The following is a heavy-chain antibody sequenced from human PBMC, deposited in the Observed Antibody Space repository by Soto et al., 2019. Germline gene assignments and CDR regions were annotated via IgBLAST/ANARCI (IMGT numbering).Heavy chain of an antibody. CDR2: IKTNTEGGTT. Sequence: EVQLVESGGGFIYPGGSLRLSCAASGLTISNAWMNWVRQAPGKGLEWVGRIKTNTEGGTTDYAAAVKGRCTVSRDDSKNTRYLQMNSLKTEGTAVYYCTTGSVEGVWGQGTTVTVSS. J-gene: IGHJ6*02. V-gene: IGHV3-15*07. CDR1: GLTISNAW. CDR3: TTGSVEGV. D-gene: IGHD2-15*01.